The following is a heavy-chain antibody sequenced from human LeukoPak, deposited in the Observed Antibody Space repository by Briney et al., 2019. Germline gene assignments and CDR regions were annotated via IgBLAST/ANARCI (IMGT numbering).Heavy chain of an antibody. CDR1: GFTFSIYW. Sequence: PGGSLRLSCAASGFTFSIYWMSWVRQAPGKGLEWVANIKQDGSEKYYVDSVKGRFTISRDNAKNSLYLQMNSLRAEDTAVYYCARDYDYFDYWGQGTLVTVSS. CDR3: ARDYDYFDY. J-gene: IGHJ4*02. V-gene: IGHV3-7*01. D-gene: IGHD4-17*01. CDR2: IKQDGSEK.